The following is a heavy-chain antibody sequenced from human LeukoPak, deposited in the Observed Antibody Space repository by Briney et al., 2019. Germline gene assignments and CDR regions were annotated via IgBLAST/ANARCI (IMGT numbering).Heavy chain of an antibody. J-gene: IGHJ4*02. CDR3: ARAGGDYYDSSAYPLDF. V-gene: IGHV1-3*04. CDR1: GYTFTTYA. CDR2: ISTGSAIT. D-gene: IGHD3-22*01. Sequence: GASVKVSCKTSGYTFTTYAIHWVRQAPGQRLEWVGWISTGSAITRYSQKFQDRVTFTRDTSATTVYMELSSLRSEDTAVYYCARAGGDYYDSSAYPLDFWGQGTLVTVSS.